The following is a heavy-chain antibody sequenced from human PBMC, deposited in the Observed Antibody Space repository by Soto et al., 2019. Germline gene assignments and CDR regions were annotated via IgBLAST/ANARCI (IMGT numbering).Heavy chain of an antibody. V-gene: IGHV1-2*02. CDR3: ARDVVPSQWYLDL. CDR1: GYTHAGYY. CDR2: INFNNGET. Sequence: QVQLAQSGAEVKKPGASVKVSCRASGYTHAGYYIHWVRQAPGQGLEWMGLINFNNGETKYAQKFQGRVTMTADTSISTAYMELSRLRSDDTAVYFCARDVVPSQWYLDLWGRGTLVTVSS. D-gene: IGHD6-6*01. J-gene: IGHJ2*01.